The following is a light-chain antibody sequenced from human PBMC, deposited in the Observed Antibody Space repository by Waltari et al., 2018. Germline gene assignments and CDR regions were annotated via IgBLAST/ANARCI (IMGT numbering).Light chain of an antibody. J-gene: IGLJ3*02. Sequence: QSVLTQPPSASGTPGQRVTISCSGGRSNVGSTAVHWYQQVPGTAPKLLIYSNYQRPPGVPERFSASKSGTSASLAISGLQSDDEADYYCAAWDDNLNGQVFGGGTKLTVL. CDR3: AAWDDNLNGQV. CDR2: SNY. CDR1: RSNVGSTA. V-gene: IGLV1-44*01.